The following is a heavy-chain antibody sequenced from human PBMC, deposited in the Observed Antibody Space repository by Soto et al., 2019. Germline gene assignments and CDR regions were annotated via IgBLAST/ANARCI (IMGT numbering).Heavy chain of an antibody. CDR3: ARLGGYCTITSCYGYYGMDV. J-gene: IGHJ6*02. CDR1: GGSISSYY. V-gene: IGHV4-59*08. Sequence: TSETLSLTCTVSGGSISSYYWSWIRQPPGKGLEWIGYIYYSGSTNYNPSLKSRVTISVDTSKNQFSLKVSSVTAADTAVYYCARLGGYCTITSCYGYYGMDVWGQGTTVTVSS. CDR2: IYYSGST. D-gene: IGHD2-2*01.